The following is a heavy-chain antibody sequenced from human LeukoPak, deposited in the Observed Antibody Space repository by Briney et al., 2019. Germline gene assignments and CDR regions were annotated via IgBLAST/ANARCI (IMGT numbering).Heavy chain of an antibody. J-gene: IGHJ5*02. CDR2: IWYDGSNK. CDR3: ARDIAAAGRVDWLDP. D-gene: IGHD6-13*01. Sequence: GGSLRLSCAASGFTFSSYGMHWVRQAPGKGLEWVAVIWYDGSNKYYADSVKGRFTISRDNSKNTLYLQMNSLRAEDTAVYYCARDIAAAGRVDWLDPWGQGTLVTVSS. CDR1: GFTFSSYG. V-gene: IGHV3-33*01.